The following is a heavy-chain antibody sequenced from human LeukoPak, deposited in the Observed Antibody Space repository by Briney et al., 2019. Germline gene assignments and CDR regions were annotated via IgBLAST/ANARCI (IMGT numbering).Heavy chain of an antibody. V-gene: IGHV3-30*18. CDR3: AKWEYWNDLGMDV. CDR1: GFTFSSYG. J-gene: IGHJ6*02. D-gene: IGHD1-1*01. Sequence: GRSLRLSCAASGFTFSSYGMHWVRQAPGKGLEWVAVISYDGSNKYYADSVKGRFTISRDNSKNTLYLQMNSLRAEDTAVYYCAKWEYWNDLGMDVWGQGTTVTVSS. CDR2: ISYDGSNK.